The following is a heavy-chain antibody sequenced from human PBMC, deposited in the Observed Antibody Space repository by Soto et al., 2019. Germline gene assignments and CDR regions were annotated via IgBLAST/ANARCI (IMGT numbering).Heavy chain of an antibody. Sequence: SETLSLTCDVSTDSIDSSTWWTWVRQPPGKGLEWIGEIYHSGTTNYNPSLTSRAAMSVDKSTKQFSLKLTSVTAADTAVYFCATSSWFSIDAWGQGTMVNAS. CDR2: IYHSGTT. D-gene: IGHD6-13*01. J-gene: IGHJ3*01. CDR1: TDSIDSSTW. CDR3: ATSSWFSIDA. V-gene: IGHV4-4*02.